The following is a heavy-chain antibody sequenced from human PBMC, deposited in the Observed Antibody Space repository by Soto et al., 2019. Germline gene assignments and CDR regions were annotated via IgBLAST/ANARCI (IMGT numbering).Heavy chain of an antibody. CDR1: GFTFSSYS. D-gene: IGHD3-22*01. J-gene: IGHJ6*02. V-gene: IGHV3-21*01. CDR2: ISSSSSYI. Sequence: KPGGSLRLSCAASGFTFSSYSMNWVRQAPGKGLEWVSSISSSSSYIYYADSVKGRFTISRDNAKNSLYLQMNSLRAEDTAVYYCARDAPNYDSNIYYYYYGMDVWGQGTTVTVSS. CDR3: ARDAPNYDSNIYYYYYGMDV.